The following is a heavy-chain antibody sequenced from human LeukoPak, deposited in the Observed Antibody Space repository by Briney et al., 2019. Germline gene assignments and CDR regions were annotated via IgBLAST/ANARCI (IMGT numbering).Heavy chain of an antibody. J-gene: IGHJ4*02. CDR1: GFTFSSYA. CDR2: ISYDGSNK. CDR3: ASGYSYGFIFAAY. D-gene: IGHD5-18*01. V-gene: IGHV3-30-3*01. Sequence: GSLRLSCAASGFTFSSYAMHWVRQAPGKGLEWVAVISYDGSNKYYADSVKGRFTISRDNSKNTLYLQMNSLRAEDTAVYYCASGYSYGFIFAAYWGQGTLVTVSS.